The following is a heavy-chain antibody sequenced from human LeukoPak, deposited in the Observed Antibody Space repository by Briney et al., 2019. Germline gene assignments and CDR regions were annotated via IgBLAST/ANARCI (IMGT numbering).Heavy chain of an antibody. CDR1: GFTFSSYA. Sequence: PGGSLRLSCAASGFTFSSYAMSWVRQAPGKGLEWVSAISGSGGSTYYADSVKGRFTISRDNSKNTLYLQMNSLRAEDTAVYYCAKDLSVWFGESLLTPDAFDIWGQGTMVTVSS. CDR3: AKDLSVWFGESLLTPDAFDI. J-gene: IGHJ3*02. V-gene: IGHV3-23*01. CDR2: ISGSGGST. D-gene: IGHD3-10*01.